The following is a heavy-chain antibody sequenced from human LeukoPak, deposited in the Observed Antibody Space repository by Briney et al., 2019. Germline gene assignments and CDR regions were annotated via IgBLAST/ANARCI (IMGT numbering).Heavy chain of an antibody. V-gene: IGHV4-59*12. J-gene: IGHJ4*02. Sequence: SETLSLTCSVSGDSISSYYWSWIRQPPGKGLEWIGNIYYSGSTNYNPSLKSRVAISIDTTKNQFSLKLSSVTAADTAVYYCARGRNFGYHFDYWGQGTLVTVSS. CDR2: IYYSGST. D-gene: IGHD1-14*01. CDR3: ARGRNFGYHFDY. CDR1: GDSISSYY.